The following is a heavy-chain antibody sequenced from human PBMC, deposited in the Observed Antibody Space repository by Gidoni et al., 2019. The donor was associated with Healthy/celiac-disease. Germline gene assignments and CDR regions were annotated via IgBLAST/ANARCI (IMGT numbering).Heavy chain of an antibody. CDR3: ARDKDSSGYL. D-gene: IGHD3-22*01. CDR1: GFTISSYE. Sequence: EVQLVESGGGLVQPGGSLRLSCAASGFTISSYEMNWVRQAPGKGLEWVSYISSSGSTIYYADSVKGRFTISRDNAKNSLYLQMNSLRAEDTAVYYCARDKDSSGYLWGQGTLVTVSS. CDR2: ISSSGSTI. V-gene: IGHV3-48*03. J-gene: IGHJ4*02.